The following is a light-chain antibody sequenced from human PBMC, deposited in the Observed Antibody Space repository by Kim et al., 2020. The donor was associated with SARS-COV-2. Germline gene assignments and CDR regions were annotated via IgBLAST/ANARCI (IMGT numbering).Light chain of an antibody. J-gene: IGLJ2*01. CDR1: SSDVGGYNY. Sequence: QSITISCTGTSSDVGGYNYVSWYQQHPGKAPKLMIYDVSNRPSGVSNRFSDSKSGNTASLTISGLQAEDEADYYCSSYTSSSTLVVFGGGTQLTVL. V-gene: IGLV2-14*03. CDR3: SSYTSSSTLVV. CDR2: DVS.